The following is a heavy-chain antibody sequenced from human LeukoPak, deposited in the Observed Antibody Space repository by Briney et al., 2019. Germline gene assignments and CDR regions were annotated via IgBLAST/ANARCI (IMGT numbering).Heavy chain of an antibody. CDR1: GYTFTGYY. CDR2: NNPNSGGT. J-gene: IGHJ4*02. CDR3: ARSYYYGSGSVYYFDY. D-gene: IGHD3-10*01. V-gene: IGHV1-2*02. Sequence: ASVKVSCKASGYTFTGYYMHWVRQAPGQGLEWMGWNNPNSGGTNYAQKFQGRVTMTRDTSISTAYMELSRLRSDDTAVYYCARSYYYGSGSVYYFDYWGQGTLVTVSS.